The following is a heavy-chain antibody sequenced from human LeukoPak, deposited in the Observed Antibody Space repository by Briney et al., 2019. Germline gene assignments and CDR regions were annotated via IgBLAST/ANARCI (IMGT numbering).Heavy chain of an antibody. CDR3: ARNHYSVSGGVEYFQH. V-gene: IGHV3-23*01. J-gene: IGHJ1*01. CDR1: GFTFSSYS. CDR2: ISGSGGST. Sequence: PGGSLRLSCAASGFTFSSYSMDWVRQAPGKGLEWVSAISGSGGSTYSADSVKGRFTISRDNSKNTLYLQMNSLRAEDTAVYYCARNHYSVSGGVEYFQHWGQGTLVTVSS. D-gene: IGHD3-10*01.